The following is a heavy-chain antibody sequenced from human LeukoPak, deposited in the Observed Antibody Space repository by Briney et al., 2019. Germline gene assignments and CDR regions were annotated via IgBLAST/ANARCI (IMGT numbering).Heavy chain of an antibody. V-gene: IGHV3-9*01. Sequence: GRSLRLSCAGSGFIFNNYAMHWVRQPPGKGLEWVSGISWNSGTIDYADSVRGRFTISRDNAKNSLYLQMNSLRAEDTAVYYCARKVTTQYNWFDPWGQGTLVTVSS. CDR1: GFIFNNYA. D-gene: IGHD4-17*01. CDR3: ARKVTTQYNWFDP. J-gene: IGHJ5*02. CDR2: ISWNSGTI.